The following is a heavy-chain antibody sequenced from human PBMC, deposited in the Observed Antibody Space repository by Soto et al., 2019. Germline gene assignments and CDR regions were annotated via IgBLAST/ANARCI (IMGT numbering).Heavy chain of an antibody. J-gene: IGHJ4*02. CDR3: ARVFTGYSSGWDPFDY. V-gene: IGHV3-30-3*01. D-gene: IGHD6-19*01. CDR2: ISYDGSNK. Sequence: PGGSLRLSCAASGFTFSSYAMHWVRQAPGKGLEWVAVISYDGSNKYYADSVKGRFTISRDNSKNTLYLQMNSLRAEDTAVYYCARVFTGYSSGWDPFDYWGQGTLVTVSS. CDR1: GFTFSSYA.